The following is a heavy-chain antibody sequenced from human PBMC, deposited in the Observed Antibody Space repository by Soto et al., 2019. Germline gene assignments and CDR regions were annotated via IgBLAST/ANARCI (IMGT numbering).Heavy chain of an antibody. J-gene: IGHJ6*03. Sequence: SETLSLTCTISGGAISTYYWSWIRQPPVKGLEWIGYIYYSGSTNYNPSLKSRVTISVDTSKNQFSLQLSSVTAADTAVYYCAGTTSLQWYYMDVRDKGTTVTVSS. CDR3: AGTTSLQWYYMDV. CDR1: GGAISTYY. D-gene: IGHD1-7*01. CDR2: IYYSGST. V-gene: IGHV4-59*08.